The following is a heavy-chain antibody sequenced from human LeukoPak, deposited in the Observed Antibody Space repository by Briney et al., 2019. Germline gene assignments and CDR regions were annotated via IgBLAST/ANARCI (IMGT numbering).Heavy chain of an antibody. CDR3: ARHYDHSYGYYEGRMDYYYGMDV. D-gene: IGHD5-18*01. V-gene: IGHV4-59*08. CDR2: IYYSGST. Sequence: SETLSLTCTGSGGSISSYYWSWIRQPPGKGLEWIGYIYYSGSTNYNPSLKSRVTISVDTSKNQFSLKLSSVTAADTAVYYCARHYDHSYGYYEGRMDYYYGMDVWGQGTTVTVSS. CDR1: GGSISSYY. J-gene: IGHJ6*02.